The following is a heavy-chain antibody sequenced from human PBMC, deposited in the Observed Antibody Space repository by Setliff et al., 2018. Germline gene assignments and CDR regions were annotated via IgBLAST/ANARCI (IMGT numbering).Heavy chain of an antibody. D-gene: IGHD2-2*03. Sequence: TLSLTCTVSGASISSGGYYWTWIRQPAGKALEWIGYIYTSGSTNYNPSRKSRGTISVDTSRNQFSLNLSSVTAADTAVYYCVRVEAGYCSSTSCYVVGAFDIWGQGTMVTVSS. CDR1: GASISSGGYY. V-gene: IGHV4-61*09. J-gene: IGHJ3*02. CDR3: VRVEAGYCSSTSCYVVGAFDI. CDR2: IYTSGST.